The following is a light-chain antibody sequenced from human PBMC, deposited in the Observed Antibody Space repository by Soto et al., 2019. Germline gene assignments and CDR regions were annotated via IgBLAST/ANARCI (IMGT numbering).Light chain of an antibody. CDR3: LQDINYPWT. V-gene: IGKV1-5*01. J-gene: IGKJ1*01. CDR2: DVS. Sequence: DIQMTQSPSTLSGSVGDRVTITCRASQTISSWLAWYQQKPGKAPKLLIYDVSSLQSGVPSRFSGSGSGTEFTLTISSLQPDDSATYYCLQDINYPWTFGQGTKVDI. CDR1: QTISSW.